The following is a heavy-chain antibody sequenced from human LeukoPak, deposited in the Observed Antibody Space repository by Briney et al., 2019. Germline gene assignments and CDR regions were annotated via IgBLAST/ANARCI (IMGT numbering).Heavy chain of an antibody. J-gene: IGHJ4*02. Sequence: GGSLRLSCAASGFTFTSYTMNWVRQAPGKGLALVSSISSSSNYIYYADSVKGRFTISRDNAKNSLYLQMNSLRAEDTAVYYCARDRITIFGVVESWGQGTLVTVSS. CDR3: ARDRITIFGVVES. V-gene: IGHV3-21*01. D-gene: IGHD3-3*01. CDR2: ISSSSNYI. CDR1: GFTFTSYT.